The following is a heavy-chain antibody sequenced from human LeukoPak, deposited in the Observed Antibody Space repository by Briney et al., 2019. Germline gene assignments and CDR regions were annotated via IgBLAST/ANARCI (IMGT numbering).Heavy chain of an antibody. D-gene: IGHD1-7*01. V-gene: IGHV1-8*01. CDR3: ARFATGTPYYYYYMDV. Sequence: ASVKVSCKASGYTFTSYDINWVRQATGQGLEWMGWMNPNSGNTGYAQKFQGRVTMTRNTSISTAYMELSSLRSEDTAVYYCARFATGTPYYYYYMDVWGKGTTVTVSS. J-gene: IGHJ6*03. CDR1: GYTFTSYD. CDR2: MNPNSGNT.